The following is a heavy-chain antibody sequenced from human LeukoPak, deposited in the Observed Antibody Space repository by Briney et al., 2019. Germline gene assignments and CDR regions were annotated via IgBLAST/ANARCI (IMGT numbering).Heavy chain of an antibody. J-gene: IGHJ4*02. CDR2: IKYDGTHK. D-gene: IGHD3-22*01. V-gene: IGHV3-7*01. CDR3: ASSHDSSGND. CDR1: GISFSSYW. Sequence: GGSLRLSCVASGISFSSYWMVWVRQAPGKGLEWVANIKYDGTHKFYAGSVKGRFTISRDNAKNSLFLEMNSLTADDTAVYFCASSHDSSGNDWGQGTLVTVSS.